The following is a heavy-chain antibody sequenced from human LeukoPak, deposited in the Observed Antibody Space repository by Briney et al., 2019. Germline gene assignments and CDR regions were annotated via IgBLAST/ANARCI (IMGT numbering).Heavy chain of an antibody. D-gene: IGHD3-10*01. J-gene: IGHJ5*02. Sequence: GSLRLSCAASGFTFSSYAMSWVRQAPGKGLEWVSAISGSGGSTYYADSVKGRFTISRDNSKNTLYLQMNSLRAEDTDVYYCAKTAGSGSYYYNWFDPWGQGTLVTVSS. V-gene: IGHV3-23*01. CDR2: ISGSGGST. CDR1: GFTFSSYA. CDR3: AKTAGSGSYYYNWFDP.